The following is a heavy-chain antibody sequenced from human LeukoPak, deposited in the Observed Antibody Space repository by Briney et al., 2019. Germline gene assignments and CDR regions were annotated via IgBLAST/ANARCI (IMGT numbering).Heavy chain of an antibody. Sequence: GGSLTLSCAASGFSFSDFGMHWIRQAPGKGLEWVAFIRYNGRSIHYADSVTGRFTISRDNSKTTLYLQMHSLRVADTAMYFCAKTLTTVTTSYYYMDVWGKGTTVTVSS. D-gene: IGHD4-11*01. J-gene: IGHJ6*03. CDR2: IRYNGRSI. V-gene: IGHV3-30*02. CDR1: GFSFSDFG. CDR3: AKTLTTVTTSYYYMDV.